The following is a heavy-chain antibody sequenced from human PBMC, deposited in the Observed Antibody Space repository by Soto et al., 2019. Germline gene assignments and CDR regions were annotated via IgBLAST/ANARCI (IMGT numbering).Heavy chain of an antibody. V-gene: IGHV3-30*18. CDR2: ISYDGSNK. J-gene: IGHJ4*02. CDR1: GFTFSSYG. CDR3: AKTRHDSSGYFDY. Sequence: QVQLVESGGGVVQPGRSLRLSCAASGFTFSSYGMHWVRQAPGKGLEWVAVISYDGSNKYYADSVKGRFTTSRDNSKNTLYLQMNSLRAEDTAVYYCAKTRHDSSGYFDYWGQGTLVTVSS. D-gene: IGHD3-22*01.